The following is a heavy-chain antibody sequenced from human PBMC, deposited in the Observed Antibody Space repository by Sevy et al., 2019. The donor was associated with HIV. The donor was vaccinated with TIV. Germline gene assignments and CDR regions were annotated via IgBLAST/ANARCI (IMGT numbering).Heavy chain of an antibody. CDR2: IYYNGHI. CDR3: AGENAWGRGYS. CDR1: GGSITSLY. V-gene: IGHV4-59*08. Sequence: SETLSLTCTLSGGSITSLYWNRIRQPPGKGLEWIANIYYNGHINYNPSLKSRVTLSLDTSKNQFSLRLSSVTAADTAMYYCAGENAWGRGYSWGQGTLVTVSS. D-gene: IGHD1-26*01. J-gene: IGHJ4*02.